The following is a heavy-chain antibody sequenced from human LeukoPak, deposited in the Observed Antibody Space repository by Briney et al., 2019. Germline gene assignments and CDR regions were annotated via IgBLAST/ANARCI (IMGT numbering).Heavy chain of an antibody. CDR3: ATQLRYFDWLDY. Sequence: GGTLRLSCAASGFTFSSYGMSWVRQAPGKGLEWVSAISGSGGSTYYADSVKGRFTISRDNSKNTLYLQMNSLRAEDTAVYYCATQLRYFDWLDYWDQGTLVTVSS. CDR2: ISGSGGST. CDR1: GFTFSSYG. J-gene: IGHJ4*02. V-gene: IGHV3-23*01. D-gene: IGHD3-9*01.